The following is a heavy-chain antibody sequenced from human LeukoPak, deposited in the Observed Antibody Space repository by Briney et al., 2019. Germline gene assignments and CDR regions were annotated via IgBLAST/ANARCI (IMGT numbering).Heavy chain of an antibody. CDR2: INPSGGST. Sequence: ASVKVSCKASGYTFTSYYMHWVRQAPGQGLEWMGIINPSGGSTSYAQKFQGRVTMTRDTSTSTVYMELSSLRSEDTAVYYCARDRNPTYLYGSSGYLNYFDYWGQGTLVTVSS. CDR3: ARDRNPTYLYGSSGYLNYFDY. J-gene: IGHJ4*02. D-gene: IGHD3-22*01. CDR1: GYTFTSYY. V-gene: IGHV1-46*01.